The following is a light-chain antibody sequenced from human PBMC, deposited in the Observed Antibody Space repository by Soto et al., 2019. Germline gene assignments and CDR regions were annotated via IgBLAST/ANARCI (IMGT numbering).Light chain of an antibody. V-gene: IGKV1-5*01. Sequence: DIQVTQSPSTLSASVGDRFTITFGASQTISSWLAWYQQKPGKAPNLLIYDASTLERGVPSRFSGTGSGTEFTLTIDRLQPDDFATYYCQQYHTSSITFGQGTRLEIK. CDR2: DAS. CDR1: QTISSW. CDR3: QQYHTSSIT. J-gene: IGKJ5*01.